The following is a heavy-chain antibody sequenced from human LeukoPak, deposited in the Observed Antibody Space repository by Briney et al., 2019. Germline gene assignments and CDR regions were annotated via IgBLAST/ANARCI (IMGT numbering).Heavy chain of an antibody. CDR1: GFTFSNAW. D-gene: IGHD3-22*01. Sequence: PGGSLRLSCAASGFTFSNAWMNWVRQAPGKGLEWVGRIKSKTDGGTTDYAAPVKGRFTISRDGSKNTLYLQMNSLKTEDTAVYYCSTTYYYDSSEGYWGQGTLVTVSS. V-gene: IGHV3-15*07. J-gene: IGHJ4*02. CDR3: STTYYYDSSEGY. CDR2: IKSKTDGGTT.